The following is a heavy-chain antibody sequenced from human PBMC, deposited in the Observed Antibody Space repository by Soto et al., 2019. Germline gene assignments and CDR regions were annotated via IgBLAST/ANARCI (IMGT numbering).Heavy chain of an antibody. D-gene: IGHD5-18*01. J-gene: IGHJ3*02. CDR2: IIPIFGTA. CDR1: GGTFSSYA. Sequence: ASVKVSCKASGGTFSSYAISWVRQAPGQGLEWMGGIIPIFGTANYAQKFQGRVTITADESTSTAYMELSSLRSEDTAVYYCARGGVDTAMVDDFDIWGQGTMVTVSS. CDR3: ARGGVDTAMVDDFDI. V-gene: IGHV1-69*13.